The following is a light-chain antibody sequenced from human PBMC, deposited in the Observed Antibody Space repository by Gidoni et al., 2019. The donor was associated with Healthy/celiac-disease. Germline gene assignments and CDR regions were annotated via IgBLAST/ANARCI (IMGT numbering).Light chain of an antibody. CDR1: SSNIGSNY. CDR2: RNN. CDR3: AAWDDSLSGPNWV. Sequence: VPISCSGSSSNIGSNYVFWYQQLPGTAPKLLIYRNNQRPSGVPDRFSGSKSGTSASLAISGLRSEDQADYYCAAWDDSLSGPNWVFGGGTKLTVL. V-gene: IGLV1-47*01. J-gene: IGLJ3*02.